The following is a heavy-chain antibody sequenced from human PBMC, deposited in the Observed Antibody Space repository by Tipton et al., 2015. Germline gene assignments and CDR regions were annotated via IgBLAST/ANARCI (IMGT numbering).Heavy chain of an antibody. D-gene: IGHD1-26*01. J-gene: IGHJ4*02. V-gene: IGHV3-53*01. CDR1: GFTVSSNY. CDR3: ATSGWGVRVFDY. CDR2: IYSGGST. Sequence: SLRLSCAASGFTVSSNYMSWVRQAPGKGLEWVSIIYSGGSTYYADSVKGRFTISRDNSKNTLYLQMNSLRAEDTAVYYCATSGWGVRVFDYWGQGTLVTVSS.